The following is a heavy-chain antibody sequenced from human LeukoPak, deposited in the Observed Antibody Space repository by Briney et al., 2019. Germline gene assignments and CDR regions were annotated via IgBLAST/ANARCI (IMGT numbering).Heavy chain of an antibody. CDR1: GGSISSYY. CDR3: ARATTVAYFDY. V-gene: IGHV4-59*01. CDR2: IYYSGST. D-gene: IGHD4-23*01. J-gene: IGHJ4*02. Sequence: SQTLSLTCTVSGGSISSYYWSWIRQPPGKGLEWIGYIYYSGSTNYNPSLKSRVTISVDTSKNQFSLKLSSVTAADTAVYYCARATTVAYFDYWGQGTPVTVSS.